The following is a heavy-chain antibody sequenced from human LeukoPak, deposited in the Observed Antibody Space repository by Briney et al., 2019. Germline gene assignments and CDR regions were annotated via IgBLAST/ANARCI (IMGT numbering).Heavy chain of an antibody. Sequence: SETLSLTCTVSGGSISGGSHHWGWFRQSPGKGLEWIGSLYLSRTTYYNPSLNSRVTISVDTSKNQFSLQLNSVTAADTAVYYCVRHDGRGGATMGSLDSWGQESLVTVSS. D-gene: IGHD5-12*01. V-gene: IGHV4-39*01. CDR3: VRHDGRGGATMGSLDS. J-gene: IGHJ4*02. CDR2: LYLSRTT. CDR1: GGSISGGSHH.